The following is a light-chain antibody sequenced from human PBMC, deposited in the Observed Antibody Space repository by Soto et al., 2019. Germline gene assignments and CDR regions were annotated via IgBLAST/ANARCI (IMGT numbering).Light chain of an antibody. CDR1: SSNIGAGYD. CDR3: QSYDNSLSGSGV. J-gene: IGLJ1*01. CDR2: ENN. V-gene: IGLV1-40*01. Sequence: QSVLTQPPSVSGAPGQRVTISCTGSSSNIGAGYDVHWYQQVPGTAPKLLIYENNNRPSGVPDRFSGSKSGTSASLAITGLQTEDEADYYCQSYDNSLSGSGVFGTGTKVTVL.